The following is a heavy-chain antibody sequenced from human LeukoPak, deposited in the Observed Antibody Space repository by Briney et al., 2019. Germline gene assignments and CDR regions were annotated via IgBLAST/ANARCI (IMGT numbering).Heavy chain of an antibody. Sequence: ASVKVSSKASGYTFSDYYIHWVRQAPEQRLEWMRWITHNSGGTKYAQRSQGRVTMTRDTSISTDYMDLSSLGSDDTAIFYCVRRSATRRTSEFDYWGQGTPVTVSS. J-gene: IGHJ4*02. CDR3: VRRSATRRTSEFDY. V-gene: IGHV1-2*02. D-gene: IGHD2-15*01. CDR1: GYTFSDYY. CDR2: ITHNSGGT.